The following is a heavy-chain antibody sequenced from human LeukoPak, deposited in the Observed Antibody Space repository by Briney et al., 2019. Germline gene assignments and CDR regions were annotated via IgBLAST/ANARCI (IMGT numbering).Heavy chain of an antibody. J-gene: IGHJ4*02. D-gene: IGHD6-6*01. CDR2: ISSSSSYI. CDR1: GFTSSSYS. V-gene: IGHV3-21*01. CDR3: ARDCSGSSCPFDY. Sequence: GGSLRLSCAASGFTSSSYSMNWVRQAPGKGLEWVSSISSSSSYIYYADSVKGRFTISTDNAKNSLYLQMNSLRAEDTAVYYCARDCSGSSCPFDYWGQGTLVTVSS.